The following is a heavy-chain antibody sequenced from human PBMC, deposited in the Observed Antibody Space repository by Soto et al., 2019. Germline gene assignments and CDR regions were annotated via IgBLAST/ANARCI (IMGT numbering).Heavy chain of an antibody. V-gene: IGHV3-21*01. D-gene: IGHD5-18*01. CDR1: GFTFSDYS. CDR2: ISSSSYYT. CDR3: ARGSDNYGPNEY. Sequence: NPGGSLRLSCAAAGFTFSDYSINWVRQAPGKGLEWVSCISSSSYYTFYAASVKGRFTISRDNAKNSLYLQMNSLGAEDTAVYYCARGSDNYGPNEYWGQGTLVNVSS. J-gene: IGHJ4*02.